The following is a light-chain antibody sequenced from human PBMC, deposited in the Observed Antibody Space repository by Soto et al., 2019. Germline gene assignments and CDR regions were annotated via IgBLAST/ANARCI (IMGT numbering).Light chain of an antibody. CDR1: SSDVGGYNS. Sequence: QSALTQPASVSGSPGQSITISCTGTSSDVGGYNSVSWYQQHPGKAPKLMIHDVSNRPSGVSNRFSGSRSGNTASLTISGLQAEDEADYYCSAYTSSRTVVFGGGTKVTVL. V-gene: IGLV2-14*01. J-gene: IGLJ2*01. CDR2: DVS. CDR3: SAYTSSRTVV.